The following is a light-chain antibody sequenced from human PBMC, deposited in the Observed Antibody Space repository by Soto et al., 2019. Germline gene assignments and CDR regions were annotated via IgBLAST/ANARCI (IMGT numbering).Light chain of an antibody. CDR2: AAS. CDR3: QHYNSYSEA. Sequence: DIQMTQSPSSLSASVVDRVTITCRASQSISSYLNWYQQKSGTAPKLLIYAASTLQSGVPSRFSGSGSGTDFTLTISSLQPDDFATYYCQHYNSYSEAFGQGTKVDIK. V-gene: IGKV1-39*01. J-gene: IGKJ1*01. CDR1: QSISSY.